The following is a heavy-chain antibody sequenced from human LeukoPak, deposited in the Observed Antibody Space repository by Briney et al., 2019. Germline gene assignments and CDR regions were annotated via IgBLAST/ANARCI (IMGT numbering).Heavy chain of an antibody. V-gene: IGHV1-69*04. CDR1: GGTFSSYA. CDR2: IIPILALA. Sequence: SVKVSCKASGGTFSSYAISWVRQAPGQGLEWMGRIIPILALANYPQKFQGRVTITADKSTSTAYMELSSLRSEDTAVYYCARGGVVPAAYFDYWGQGTLVTVSS. D-gene: IGHD2-2*01. J-gene: IGHJ4*02. CDR3: ARGGVVPAAYFDY.